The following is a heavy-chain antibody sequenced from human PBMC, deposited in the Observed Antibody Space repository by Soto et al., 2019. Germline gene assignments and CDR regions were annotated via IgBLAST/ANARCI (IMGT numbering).Heavy chain of an antibody. Sequence: EVNLLESGGGLLQPGGSLRLSCVASGFSFTSYAMAWFRQAPGMGLEWVCTVTLSGDYTYYADPVKGRFTISRDNSKNTVYLQLSSLRADDTAVYYCARVGYGDLAQWGQGTWVTVSS. V-gene: IGHV3-23*01. CDR1: GFSFTSYA. J-gene: IGHJ4*02. CDR3: ARVGYGDLAQ. CDR2: VTLSGDYT. D-gene: IGHD4-17*01.